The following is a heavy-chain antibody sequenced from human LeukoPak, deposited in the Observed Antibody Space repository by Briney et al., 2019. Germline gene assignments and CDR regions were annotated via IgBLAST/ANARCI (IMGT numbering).Heavy chain of an antibody. D-gene: IGHD3-22*01. CDR3: ARVVLNYYYDSSGFDAFDI. V-gene: IGHV3-48*04. CDR1: GVTFSSYS. CDR2: ISSGSGAI. Sequence: GGSLRLSCAASGVTFSSYSMNWVRQAPGKGLEWISYISSGSGAIYYADSVKGRFTVSRDNAKNSLYLQVNSLRAEDTAVYYCARVVLNYYYDSSGFDAFDIWGQGTMVTVSS. J-gene: IGHJ3*02.